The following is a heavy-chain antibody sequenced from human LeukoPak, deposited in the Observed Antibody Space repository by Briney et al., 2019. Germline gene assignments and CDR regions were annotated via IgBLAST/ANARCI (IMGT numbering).Heavy chain of an antibody. J-gene: IGHJ4*02. CDR1: GYTFTSYG. CDR2: ISAYNGNT. CDR3: ARGPDIAVAGKRYYFDY. Sequence: ASVKVSCKVSGYTFTSYGISWVRQAPGQGLEWMGWISAYNGNTNYAQKLQGRVTMTTDTSTSTAYMELRSLRSDDTAVYYCARGPDIAVAGKRYYFDYWGQGTLVTVSP. D-gene: IGHD6-19*01. V-gene: IGHV1-18*01.